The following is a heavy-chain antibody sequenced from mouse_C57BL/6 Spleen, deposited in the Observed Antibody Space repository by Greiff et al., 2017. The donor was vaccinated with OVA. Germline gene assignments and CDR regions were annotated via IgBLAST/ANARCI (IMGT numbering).Heavy chain of an antibody. J-gene: IGHJ1*03. CDR2: LYPRSGNT. CDR3: ARWSDYYGRSYWYFDV. Sequence: VQLQQSGAELARPGASVKLSCTASGYPFTSYGISWVQPRPGQGLEWIAELYPRSGNTYYNEKFKGKATLTADKSSSTAYMELRSLTSEDSAVYFCARWSDYYGRSYWYFDVWGTGTTVTVSS. D-gene: IGHD1-1*01. CDR1: GYPFTSYG. V-gene: IGHV1-81*01.